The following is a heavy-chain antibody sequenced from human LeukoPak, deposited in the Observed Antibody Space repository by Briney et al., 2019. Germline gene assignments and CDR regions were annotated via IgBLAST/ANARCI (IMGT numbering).Heavy chain of an antibody. D-gene: IGHD2-15*01. CDR1: GFTFSSYA. J-gene: IGHJ6*02. V-gene: IGHV3-30-3*01. CDR3: ARELLSDSYYYYGMDV. CDR2: ISYDGSNK. Sequence: GSLRLSCAASGFTFSSYAMHWVRQAPGKGLEWVAVISYDGSNKYYADSVKGRFTISRDNSKNTLYLQMNSLRAEDTAVYYCARELLSDSYYYYGMDVWGQGTTVTVSS.